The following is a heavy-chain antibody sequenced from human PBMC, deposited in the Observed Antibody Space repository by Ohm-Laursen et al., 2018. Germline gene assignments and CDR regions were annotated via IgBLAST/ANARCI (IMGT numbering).Heavy chain of an antibody. CDR1: GFRFNNYA. Sequence: SLRLSCAAFGFRFNNYAMNWVRRAPGKGLEWVSAISEDGRSTFYANAVKGRFTISRDNSKNTMFLQMNSLRVEDTALYFCARGSIRFLEWLSNFDYWGQGTLVAVSS. D-gene: IGHD3-3*01. CDR3: ARGSIRFLEWLSNFDY. V-gene: IGHV3-23*01. CDR2: ISEDGRST. J-gene: IGHJ4*02.